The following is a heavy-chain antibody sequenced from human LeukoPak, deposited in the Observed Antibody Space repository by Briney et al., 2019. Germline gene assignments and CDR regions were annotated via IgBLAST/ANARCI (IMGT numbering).Heavy chain of an antibody. CDR3: ARDRTRDGYNQGRVFDY. Sequence: GGSLRLSCAASGFAFSSYAMHWVRQAPGKGLEWVAVISYDGSNKYYADSVKGRLTISRDNSKNTLYLQMSSLRAEDTAVYYCARDRTRDGYNQGRVFDYWGQGTLVTVSS. D-gene: IGHD5-24*01. V-gene: IGHV3-30-3*01. CDR2: ISYDGSNK. CDR1: GFAFSSYA. J-gene: IGHJ4*02.